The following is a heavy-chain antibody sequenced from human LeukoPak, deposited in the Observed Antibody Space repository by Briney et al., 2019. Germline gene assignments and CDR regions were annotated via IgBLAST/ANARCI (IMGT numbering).Heavy chain of an antibody. V-gene: IGHV3-11*01. CDR2: ISSSGSTI. CDR1: GFSFSDYY. Sequence: GGSLRLSCAASGFSFSDYYMSWIRQAPGKGLEWVSYISSSGSTIYYADSVKGRFTISRDNARNSLYLQMNSLRAEDTAVYYCARTGSTVTTRFDYWGQGTLVTVSS. J-gene: IGHJ4*02. D-gene: IGHD4-11*01. CDR3: ARTGSTVTTRFDY.